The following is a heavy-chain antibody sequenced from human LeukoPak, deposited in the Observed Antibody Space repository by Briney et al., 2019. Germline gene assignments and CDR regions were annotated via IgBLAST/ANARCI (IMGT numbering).Heavy chain of an antibody. V-gene: IGHV4-39*01. Sequence: SETLSLTCTVSGGSISSSSYYWGWIRQPPGKGLEWIGSIYYSGSTYYNPSLKSRVTISVDTSKSQFSLKLSSVTAADTAVYYCARKSSGWYGKHYFDYWGQGTLVTVSS. J-gene: IGHJ4*02. CDR3: ARKSSGWYGKHYFDY. CDR1: GGSISSSSYY. D-gene: IGHD6-19*01. CDR2: IYYSGST.